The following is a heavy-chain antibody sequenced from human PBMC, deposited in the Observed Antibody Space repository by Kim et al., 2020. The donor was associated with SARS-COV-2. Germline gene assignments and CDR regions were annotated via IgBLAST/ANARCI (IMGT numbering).Heavy chain of an antibody. Sequence: TNYNPSLKSRVTISVDPSKNQFSLKLSSVTAADTAVYYCARWGRGSGTTNWGQGTLVTVSS. D-gene: IGHD3-10*01. J-gene: IGHJ4*02. CDR3: ARWGRGSGTTN. V-gene: IGHV4-34*01. CDR2: T.